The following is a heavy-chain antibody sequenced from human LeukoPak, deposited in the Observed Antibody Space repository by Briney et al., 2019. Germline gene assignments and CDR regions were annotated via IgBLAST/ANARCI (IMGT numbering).Heavy chain of an antibody. Sequence: GGSLRPSCAASGFTFSRYTMMWVRQAPGKGLQWVSSSTGVVGTYYADSVKGRFTVSRDKSENTLYLQTNSLSPEDTAVYYCAKGAASNKVDWFDPWGQGTLVTVSS. D-gene: IGHD4-11*01. V-gene: IGHV3-23*01. CDR1: GFTFSRYT. CDR3: AKGAASNKVDWFDP. J-gene: IGHJ5*02. CDR2: STGVVGT.